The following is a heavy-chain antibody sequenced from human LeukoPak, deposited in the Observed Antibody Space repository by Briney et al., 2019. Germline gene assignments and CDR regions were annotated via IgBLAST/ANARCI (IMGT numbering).Heavy chain of an antibody. D-gene: IGHD6-19*01. CDR2: INTDGSST. CDR3: SGGGSGWYSNY. Sequence: PGGSLRLSCAASGFTFSSYGMHWVRQAPGKGLEWVSRINTDGSSTNYADSVKGRFTISRDNAKNTLYLQMNNPRAEDTAVYYCSGGGSGWYSNYWGQGTLVTVSS. V-gene: IGHV3-74*01. J-gene: IGHJ4*02. CDR1: GFTFSSYG.